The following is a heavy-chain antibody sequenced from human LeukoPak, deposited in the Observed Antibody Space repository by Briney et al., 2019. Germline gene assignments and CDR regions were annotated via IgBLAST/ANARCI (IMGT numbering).Heavy chain of an antibody. CDR2: IIPIFGTA. CDR1: GGTFSSYA. CDR3: ATIRGPIDPYYYDSSGYYGGGAFDI. D-gene: IGHD3-22*01. J-gene: IGHJ3*02. V-gene: IGHV1-69*05. Sequence: SVKVSCKASGGTFSSYAISWVRQAPGRGLEWMGGIIPIFGTANYAQKFQGRVTITTDESTSTAYMELSSLRSEDTAVYYCATIRGPIDPYYYDSSGYYGGGAFDIWGQGTMVTVSS.